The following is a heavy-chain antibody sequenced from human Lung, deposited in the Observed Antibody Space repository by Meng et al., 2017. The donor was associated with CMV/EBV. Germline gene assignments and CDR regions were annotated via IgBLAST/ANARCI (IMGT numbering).Heavy chain of an antibody. Sequence: GGSLRLSCAASGFTFSSYEMNWVRQAPGKGLEWISYISGSSGDMYYVDSVKGRFTISRDNAQETLYLQMNSLRAEDTAVYYCARASGYFDVWGRGTLVTVSS. V-gene: IGHV3-21*05. CDR1: GFTFSSYE. CDR3: ARASGYFDV. CDR2: ISGSSGDM. J-gene: IGHJ2*01.